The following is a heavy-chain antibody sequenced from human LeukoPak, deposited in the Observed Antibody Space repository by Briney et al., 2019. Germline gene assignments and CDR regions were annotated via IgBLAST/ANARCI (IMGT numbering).Heavy chain of an antibody. J-gene: IGHJ4*02. CDR1: GFTVSSNY. D-gene: IGHD6-19*01. V-gene: IGHV3-53*01. CDR3: ARVDSSGWPYYFDY. CDR2: IYSGGST. Sequence: GGSLRPSCAASGFTVSSNYMSWVRQAPGKGLEWVSVIYSGGSTYYADSVKGRFTISRDNSKNTLYLQMNSLRAEDTAEYYCARVDSSGWPYYFDYWGQGTLVTVSS.